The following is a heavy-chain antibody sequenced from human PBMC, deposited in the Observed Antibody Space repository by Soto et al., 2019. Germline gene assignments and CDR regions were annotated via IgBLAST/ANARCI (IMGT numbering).Heavy chain of an antibody. Sequence: QVTLKESGPVLVKPTETLTLTCTVSGFSLSNARMGVSWIRQPPGKALEWLAHIFSNDEKSYSTSLKSRLTISKDTSKSQVVLTMTNMDPVDTATYYCARMTTVTTRFYYYMDDWGKGTTVTVSS. CDR2: IFSNDEK. D-gene: IGHD4-17*01. CDR3: ARMTTVTTRFYYYMDD. CDR1: GFSLSNARMG. V-gene: IGHV2-26*01. J-gene: IGHJ6*03.